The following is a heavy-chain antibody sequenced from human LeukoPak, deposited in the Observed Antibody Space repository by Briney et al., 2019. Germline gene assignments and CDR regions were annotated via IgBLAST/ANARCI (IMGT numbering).Heavy chain of an antibody. D-gene: IGHD6-19*01. V-gene: IGHV4-34*01. J-gene: IGHJ4*02. Sequence: SETLSLTCAVYGGSFSGYYWSWIRQPPGKGLEWIGEINHSGSTNYNPSLKSRATISVDTSKNQFSLKLSSVTAADTAVYYCARRNSGWPLDFDYWGQGTLVTVSS. CDR3: ARRNSGWPLDFDY. CDR2: INHSGST. CDR1: GGSFSGYY.